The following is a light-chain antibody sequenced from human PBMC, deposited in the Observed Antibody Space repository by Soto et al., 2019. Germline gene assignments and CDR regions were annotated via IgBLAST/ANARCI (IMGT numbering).Light chain of an antibody. CDR1: QSILYRSNNNNY. J-gene: IGKJ4*01. Sequence: DIVMTQSPDSLAVSLGARATINCKSSQSILYRSNNNNYLAWYQQKPGQPPKLLIYWASTRESGVPDRFSGSGSGTDFTLTISSLQAEDVAVYYCQQYDNLPLTFGGGTKVEIK. CDR2: WAS. CDR3: QQYDNLPLT. V-gene: IGKV4-1*01.